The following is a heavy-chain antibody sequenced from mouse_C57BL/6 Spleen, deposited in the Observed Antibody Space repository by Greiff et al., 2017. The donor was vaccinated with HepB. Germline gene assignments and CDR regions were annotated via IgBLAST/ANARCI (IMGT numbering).Heavy chain of an antibody. CDR2: IDPEDGES. V-gene: IGHV14-2*01. J-gene: IGHJ4*01. D-gene: IGHD2-2*01. Sequence: EVQRVESGAELVKPGASVKLSFTASGFNIKDYYMHWVKQRTEQGLEWIGRIDPEDGESKYAPKFQGKATITADTSSNTAYLQLSSLTSEDTAVYYCASGVTTDAMDYWGQGTSVTVSS. CDR3: ASGVTTDAMDY. CDR1: GFNIKDYY.